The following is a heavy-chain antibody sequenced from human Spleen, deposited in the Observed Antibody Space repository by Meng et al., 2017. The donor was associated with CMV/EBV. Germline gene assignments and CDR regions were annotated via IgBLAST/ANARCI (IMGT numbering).Heavy chain of an antibody. V-gene: IGHV2-5*02. D-gene: IGHD5-12*01. J-gene: IGHJ4*02. CDR1: GFSLTTSGEG. CDR3: AHRHWEWLGAIDY. CDR2: IYWDDDK. Sequence: QITLKESGPTLVKPPQTLTLTCTFSGFSLTTSGEGVAWIRQSPGEALESLGIIYWDDDKKFRPSLKTRLSITKDTSKNQVVLTMTNMDPVDTATYYCAHRHWEWLGAIDYWGQGTLVTVSS.